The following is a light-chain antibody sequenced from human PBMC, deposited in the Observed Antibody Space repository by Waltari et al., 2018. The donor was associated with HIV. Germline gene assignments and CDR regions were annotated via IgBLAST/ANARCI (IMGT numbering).Light chain of an antibody. CDR1: PRPVPSGHH. J-gene: IGLJ2*01. CDR2: DTN. V-gene: IGLV7-46*01. Sequence: QAVVTQEPSLTVSPGGTVTLPCGSSPRPVPSGHHPYWFQQKPGQAPRTLIYDTNNKHSWTPARFSGSLLGGKAALTLSGAQPEDEAKYYCLLSYAGARPVIFGGGTQLTVL. CDR3: LLSYAGARPVI.